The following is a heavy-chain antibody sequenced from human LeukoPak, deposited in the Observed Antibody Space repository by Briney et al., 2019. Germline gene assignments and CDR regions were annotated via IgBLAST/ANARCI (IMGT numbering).Heavy chain of an antibody. CDR3: ARAGIAASGDAFNM. Sequence: GGSLRLSCAASGFTFSDYYMSWIRQAPGKGLEWISYSSSSGSTTYYADSVKGRFTISRDNAKNSLYLQMNSLRAGDTAVYYCARAGIAASGDAFNMWGQGTVVTVSS. CDR2: SSSSGSTT. J-gene: IGHJ3*02. D-gene: IGHD6-13*01. CDR1: GFTFSDYY. V-gene: IGHV3-11*04.